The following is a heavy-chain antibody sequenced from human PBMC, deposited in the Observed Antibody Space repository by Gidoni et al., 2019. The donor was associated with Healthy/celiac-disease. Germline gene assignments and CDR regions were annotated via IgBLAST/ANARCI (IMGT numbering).Heavy chain of an antibody. D-gene: IGHD3-10*01. J-gene: IGHJ4*02. V-gene: IGHV3-48*03. CDR3: ARALGFGEYDY. CDR1: GFTFSSYE. Sequence: EVQLVESGGGLVQPGGSLRLSCAASGFTFSSYEMNWVRQAPGKGLEWVSSISSSGSTIYYADSVKGRFTISRDNAKNSLYLQMNSLRAEDTAVYYCARALGFGEYDYWGQGTLVTVSS. CDR2: ISSSGSTI.